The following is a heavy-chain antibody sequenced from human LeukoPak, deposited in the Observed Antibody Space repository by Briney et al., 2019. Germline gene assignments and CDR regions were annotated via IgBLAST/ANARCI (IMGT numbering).Heavy chain of an antibody. V-gene: IGHV6-1*01. D-gene: IGHD1-14*01. CDR3: AREGPSRNGFDY. CDR1: GDSVSTNSAA. CDR2: TYYRSQWYN. J-gene: IGHJ4*02. Sequence: SQTLSLTCAISGDSVSTNSAAWNWIRQSPSRGLEWLGRTYYRSQWYNDYALSVKSRITIIPDTSKNHFSLQLNSVTPEDTAVYYCAREGPSRNGFDYWGQGTLVTVPS.